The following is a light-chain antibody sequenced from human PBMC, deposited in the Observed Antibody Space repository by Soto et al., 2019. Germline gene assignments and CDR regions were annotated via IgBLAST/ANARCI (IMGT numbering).Light chain of an antibody. CDR3: QQYDSRQNI. CDR2: DVS. CDR1: QDITLY. V-gene: IGKV1-33*01. J-gene: IGKJ2*01. Sequence: DIQMTQSPSSLSASVGDRVTITCQASQDITLYLNWYQHKPGKAPNLLIHDVSTLEPGVPARFSGRGSGTTFTLTIITLQPEDVATYYCQQYDSRQNIFGKGTKVDIK.